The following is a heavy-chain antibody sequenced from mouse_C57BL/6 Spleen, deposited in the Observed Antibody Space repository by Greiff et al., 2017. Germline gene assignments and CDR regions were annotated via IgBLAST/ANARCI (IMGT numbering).Heavy chain of an antibody. CDR1: GYSFTSYY. Sequence: QVQLQQSGPELVKPGASVKISCKASGYSFTSYYIHWVKQRPGQGLEWIGWIYPGSGNTKYNEKFKGKATLTADTSSSTAYMQLSSLTSEDSAVYYCARRDSSGYEGYFDYWGQGTTLTVSS. D-gene: IGHD3-2*02. J-gene: IGHJ2*01. CDR2: IYPGSGNT. V-gene: IGHV1-66*01. CDR3: ARRDSSGYEGYFDY.